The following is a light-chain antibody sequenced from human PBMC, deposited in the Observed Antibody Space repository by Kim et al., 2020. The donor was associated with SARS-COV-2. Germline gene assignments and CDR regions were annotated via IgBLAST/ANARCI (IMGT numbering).Light chain of an antibody. J-gene: IGLJ2*01. Sequence: SYELTQAPSVSAAPGETATITCGGNNIESKSVHWYQQRPGQAPVLVISYDSDRPSGIPERISGSNSANTATLTITRVEAGDEADYYCQVWDTNGDQVIFGGGTQLTVL. V-gene: IGLV3-21*04. CDR3: QVWDTNGDQVI. CDR1: NIESKS. CDR2: YDS.